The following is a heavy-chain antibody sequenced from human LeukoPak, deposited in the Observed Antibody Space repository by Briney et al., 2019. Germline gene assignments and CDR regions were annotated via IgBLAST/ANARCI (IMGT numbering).Heavy chain of an antibody. D-gene: IGHD3-3*01. CDR3: ARAGDFWSGYYVDY. CDR2: IYTSGST. CDR1: GGSISSGSYY. V-gene: IGHV4-61*02. J-gene: IGHJ4*02. Sequence: PSQTLSLTCTVSGGSISSGSYYWSWIRQPAGKGLEWIGPIYTSGSTNYNPSLKSRVTISVDTSKNQFSLKLSSVTAADTAVYYCARAGDFWSGYYVDYWGQGTLVTVSP.